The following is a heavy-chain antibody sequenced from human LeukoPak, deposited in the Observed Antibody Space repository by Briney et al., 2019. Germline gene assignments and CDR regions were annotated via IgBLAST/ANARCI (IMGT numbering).Heavy chain of an antibody. D-gene: IGHD5-12*01. CDR3: AVIPRRRNVATIRSSYYYYGMDV. CDR2: IYYSGST. V-gene: IGHV4-31*03. Sequence: SQTLSLTCTVSGGSISSGGYYWSWMRQHPGKGLEWIGYIYYSGSTYYNTSLKSRVTISINTFKNQFSLKLSSVPDADTAVYYCAVIPRRRNVATIRSSYYYYGMDVWGQGTTVTVSS. CDR1: GGSISSGGYY. J-gene: IGHJ6*02.